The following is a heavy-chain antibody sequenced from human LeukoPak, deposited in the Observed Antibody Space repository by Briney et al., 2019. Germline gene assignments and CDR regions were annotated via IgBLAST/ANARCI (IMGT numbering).Heavy chain of an antibody. Sequence: SETLSLTCTVSGGSINSYWSWIRQPAGKGLEWIGRISGSGTITYNPALQSRLSISIDTSKNQFSLKLSSVTAADTAVYYCARGWSVLRYFDWFVGNWFDPWGQGILVTVSS. V-gene: IGHV4-4*07. D-gene: IGHD3-9*01. CDR2: ISGSGTI. CDR3: ARGWSVLRYFDWFVGNWFDP. J-gene: IGHJ5*02. CDR1: GGSINSY.